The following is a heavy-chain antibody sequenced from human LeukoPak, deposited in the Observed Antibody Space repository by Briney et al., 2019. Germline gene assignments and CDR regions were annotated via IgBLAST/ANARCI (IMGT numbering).Heavy chain of an antibody. J-gene: IGHJ4*02. CDR3: ARGTMVRGVVGY. CDR1: GYSISSGYY. CDR2: IYHSGST. V-gene: IGHV4-38-2*02. Sequence: SETLSLTCTVSGYSISSGYYWGWIRQPPGKGLEWIGSIYHSGSTYYNPSLKSRVTIPVDTSKNQFSLKLSSVTAADTAVYYCARGTMVRGVVGYWGQGTLVTVSS. D-gene: IGHD3-10*01.